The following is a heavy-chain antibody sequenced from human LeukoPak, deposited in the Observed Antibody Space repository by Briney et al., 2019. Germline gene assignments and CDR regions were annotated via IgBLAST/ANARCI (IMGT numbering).Heavy chain of an antibody. D-gene: IGHD3-22*01. CDR3: ARGSDDSSGYHDY. J-gene: IGHJ4*02. Sequence: ASVKVSCKAAGYTFTSSGISWVRRSPGQGLEWMGWINPNSGGTNYAQKCQGRVTMTRDTSISTAYMELSRLRSDDTAVYYCARGSDDSSGYHDYWGQGTLVTVSS. V-gene: IGHV1-2*02. CDR2: INPNSGGT. CDR1: GYTFTSSG.